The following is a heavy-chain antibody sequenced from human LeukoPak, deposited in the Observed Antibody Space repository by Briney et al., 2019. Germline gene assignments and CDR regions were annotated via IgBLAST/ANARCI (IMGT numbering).Heavy chain of an antibody. CDR3: ARTGSGYYGIHDGFDV. Sequence: ASVKVSCKASGYTFTGYYMHWVRQAPGEGLEWMGWINPNSGGTNYAQKIQGRVTMTRDTSTSTAYMELSRLRSDDTAMYYCARTGSGYYGIHDGFDVWDRATMVTVSS. CDR1: GYTFTGYY. J-gene: IGHJ3*01. CDR2: INPNSGGT. V-gene: IGHV1-2*02. D-gene: IGHD3-22*01.